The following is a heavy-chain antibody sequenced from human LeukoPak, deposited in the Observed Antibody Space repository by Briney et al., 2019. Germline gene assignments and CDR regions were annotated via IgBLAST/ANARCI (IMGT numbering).Heavy chain of an antibody. J-gene: IGHJ4*02. CDR2: IYCGGTT. D-gene: IGHD6-13*01. V-gene: IGHV3-53*01. CDR1: GFTVSSDY. Sequence: PGGSLRLSCVASGFTVSSDYLSWVRQAPGKGLEWVSVIYCGGTTFYADSMQGRFTISRDNSKNTLYLQMHSLRAEDTAVYYCARSGTITAAGLFDSWGQGTLVTVSS. CDR3: ARSGTITAAGLFDS.